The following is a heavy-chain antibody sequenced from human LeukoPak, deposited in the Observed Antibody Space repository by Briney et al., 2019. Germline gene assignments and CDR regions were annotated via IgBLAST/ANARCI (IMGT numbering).Heavy chain of an antibody. CDR3: ARGTGSLSNY. CDR2: IKQDGSEK. D-gene: IGHD1-26*01. J-gene: IGHJ4*02. Sequence: PGRSLRLSCAASGFTFNNSIMSWVRQAPGKGLEWVANIKQDGSEKYYVDSVKGRFTISRDNAKNSLYLKMNSLRAEDTAVYYCARGTGSLSNYWGQGTLVTVSS. V-gene: IGHV3-7*01. CDR1: GFTFNNSI.